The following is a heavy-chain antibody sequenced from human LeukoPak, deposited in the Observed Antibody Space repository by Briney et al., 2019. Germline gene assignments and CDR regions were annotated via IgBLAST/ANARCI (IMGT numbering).Heavy chain of an antibody. V-gene: IGHV3-48*04. CDR3: ARALYSSGWYFDY. J-gene: IGHJ4*02. Sequence: PGGSLRLSCAASGFTFSSYWMHWVRQAPGKGLEWVSYISSSGSTIYYADSVKGRFTISRDNAKNSLYLQMNSLRAEDTAVYYCARALYSSGWYFDYWGQGTLVTVSS. D-gene: IGHD6-19*01. CDR2: ISSSGSTI. CDR1: GFTFSSYW.